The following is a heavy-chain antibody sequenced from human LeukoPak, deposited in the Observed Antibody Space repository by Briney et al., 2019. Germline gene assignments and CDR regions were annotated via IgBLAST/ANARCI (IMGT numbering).Heavy chain of an antibody. D-gene: IGHD3-16*01. V-gene: IGHV3-23*01. CDR2: ISGSGGST. Sequence: PGGSLRLSCAASGFTFNTYAMTWVRQAPGKGLEWVSAISGSGGSTYYADSVKGRFTISRDNSKNTLYLQMNSLKTEDTAVYYCTSLPNLTYWGQGTLVTVSS. CDR3: TSLPNLTY. J-gene: IGHJ4*02. CDR1: GFTFNTYA.